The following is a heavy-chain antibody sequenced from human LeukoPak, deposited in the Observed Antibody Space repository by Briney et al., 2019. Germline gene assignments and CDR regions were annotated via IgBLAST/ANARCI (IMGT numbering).Heavy chain of an antibody. D-gene: IGHD2-2*01. V-gene: IGHV4-39*01. J-gene: IGHJ4*02. Sequence: SETLSLTCTVSGGSISNSNSYWGWVRQPPGEGREWIGSIYYSGSTYYNPSLKSRVTISVDTSKNQLSLKLSSVTAADTTVYYCVTSESYYYFVYWGQGTLVTVSS. CDR3: VTSESYYYFVY. CDR1: GGSISNSNSY. CDR2: IYYSGST.